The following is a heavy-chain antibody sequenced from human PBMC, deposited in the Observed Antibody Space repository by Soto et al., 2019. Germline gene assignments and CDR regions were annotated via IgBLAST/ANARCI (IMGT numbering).Heavy chain of an antibody. CDR1: GYSFSSYW. CDR3: AGRGTPAVGYYYYMDV. Sequence: GESLKISCKGPGYSFSSYWIGRVRQVSGKGLVWMGIIYPCVADTRYSPSFQGQVTTSADKSIITAFRQGSSLKASDTAMYYCAGRGTPAVGYYYYMDVWGKGTTVTVSS. J-gene: IGHJ6*03. CDR2: IYPCVADT. V-gene: IGHV5-51*01. D-gene: IGHD1-1*01.